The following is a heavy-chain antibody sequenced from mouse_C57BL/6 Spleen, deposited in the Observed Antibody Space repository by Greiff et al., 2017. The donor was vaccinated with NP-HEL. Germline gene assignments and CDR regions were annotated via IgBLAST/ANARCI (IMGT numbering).Heavy chain of an antibody. J-gene: IGHJ4*01. Sequence: EVQVVESGGGLVKPGGSLKLSCAASGFTFSDYGMHWVRQAPEKGLEWVAYISSGSSTIYYADTVKGRFTISRDNAKNTLFLQMTSLRSEDTAMYYCARRTTVVAPYYYAMDYWGQGTSVTVSS. CDR2: ISSGSSTI. CDR1: GFTFSDYG. CDR3: ARRTTVVAPYYYAMDY. D-gene: IGHD1-1*01. V-gene: IGHV5-17*01.